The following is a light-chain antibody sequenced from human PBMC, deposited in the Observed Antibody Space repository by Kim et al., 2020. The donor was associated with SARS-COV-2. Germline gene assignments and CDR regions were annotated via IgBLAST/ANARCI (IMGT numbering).Light chain of an antibody. Sequence: SASVGTRVAITGRASQSISSWLAWYQQKPGKAPKLLIYKASSLESGVPSRFSGSGSGTEFTLTISSLQPDDFATYYCQQYNSYSLFGGGTKVEIK. CDR3: QQYNSYSL. V-gene: IGKV1-5*03. CDR1: QSISSW. CDR2: KAS. J-gene: IGKJ4*01.